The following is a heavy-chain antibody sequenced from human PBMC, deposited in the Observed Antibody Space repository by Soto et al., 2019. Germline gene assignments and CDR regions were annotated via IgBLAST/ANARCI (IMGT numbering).Heavy chain of an antibody. V-gene: IGHV1-69*13. J-gene: IGHJ4*02. D-gene: IGHD3-3*01. CDR3: GIWLEDPAYYDFWSGYYRRFDY. CDR2: IIPIFGTA. CDR1: GGTFSSYA. Sequence: SVKVSCKASGGTFSSYAISWVRQAPGQGLEWMGGIIPIFGTANYAQKFQGRATITADESTSTAYLELSSLRSEDTAVYYCGIWLEDPAYYDFWSGYYRRFDYWGQGTLVTVSS.